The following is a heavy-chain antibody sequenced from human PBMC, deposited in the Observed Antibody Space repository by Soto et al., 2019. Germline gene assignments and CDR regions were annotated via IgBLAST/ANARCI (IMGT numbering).Heavy chain of an antibody. V-gene: IGHV1-18*01. D-gene: IGHD1-20*01. Sequence: GASVKVSCKASGYTFTSYGISWVRQAPGQGLEWMGWISAYNGNTNYAQKLQGRVTMTTDTSTSTAYMELWSLRSDDTAVYYCARGRVTGTTAYYYYYGMDVWGQGTTVTVSS. J-gene: IGHJ6*02. CDR2: ISAYNGNT. CDR1: GYTFTSYG. CDR3: ARGRVTGTTAYYYYYGMDV.